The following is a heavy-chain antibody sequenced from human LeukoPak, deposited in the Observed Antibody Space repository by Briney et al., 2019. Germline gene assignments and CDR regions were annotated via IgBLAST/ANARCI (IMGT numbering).Heavy chain of an antibody. D-gene: IGHD5-12*01. J-gene: IGHJ3*02. Sequence: GASVKVSCKVSRYTLTELSMHWVRQAPGKGLEWMGGFDPEDGEAIYAQKFQGRVTMTEDTSTDTAYMELSSLRSEDTAVYYCATYSGYALHDAFDTWGQGTMVTVSS. CDR1: RYTLTELS. CDR3: ATYSGYALHDAFDT. V-gene: IGHV1-24*01. CDR2: FDPEDGEA.